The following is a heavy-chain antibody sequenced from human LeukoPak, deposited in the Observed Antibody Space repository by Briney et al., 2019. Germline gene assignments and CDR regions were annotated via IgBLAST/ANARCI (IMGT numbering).Heavy chain of an antibody. CDR1: GGSISSYY. D-gene: IGHD3-22*01. CDR3: AXXXXSYYYDSRGLLLGY. J-gene: IGHJ4*02. V-gene: IGHV4-59*12. Sequence: SETLSLTCTVSGGSISSYYWSWIRQPPGKGLEWIGYIYYSGSTNYNPSLKSRVTISVDTSKNQFSLKLSPVTAADPAVYYCAXXXXSYYYDSRGLLLGYWGQGTLVTVSS. CDR2: IYYSGST.